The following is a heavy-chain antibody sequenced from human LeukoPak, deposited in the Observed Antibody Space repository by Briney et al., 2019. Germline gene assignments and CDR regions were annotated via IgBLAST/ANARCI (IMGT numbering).Heavy chain of an antibody. CDR1: GGSISQYY. CDR3: ARVKDFAYSFFDL. J-gene: IGHJ2*01. CDR2: VYRSGNT. V-gene: IGHV4-59*01. Sequence: SETLSLTCTLSGGSISQYYWSWIRQPPGKGPEWIGYVYRSGNTNYNPSLKSRVTISVDTSKNHFSLTLTSVTAADTAVYYCARVKDFAYSFFDLWGRGTLVTVSS.